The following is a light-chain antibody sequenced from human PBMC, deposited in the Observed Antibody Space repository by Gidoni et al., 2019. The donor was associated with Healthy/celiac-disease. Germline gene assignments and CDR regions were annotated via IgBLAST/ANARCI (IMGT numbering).Light chain of an antibody. V-gene: IGKV3-20*01. CDR1: QSVSSSY. CDR2: GAA. J-gene: IGKJ2*01. CDR3: QQYGSSPMYT. Sequence: DIVLTQSPGTLSLSPGERASLSCRASQSVSSSYFAWYQQKPGQATRLLIYGAASSATGLPDRFSGSGSVTDFTLTIIRLEPEDFAVYYCQQYGSSPMYTFGQGTKLEIK.